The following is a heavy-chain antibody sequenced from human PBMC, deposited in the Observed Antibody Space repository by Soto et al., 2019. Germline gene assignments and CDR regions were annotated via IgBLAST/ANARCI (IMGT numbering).Heavy chain of an antibody. CDR3: ARAAAFSGYYYGMDV. D-gene: IGHD2-15*01. V-gene: IGHV3-53*01. CDR1: GFTVSSNY. Sequence: GGSLRLSCAASGFTVSSNYMSWVRQAPGKGLEWVSVIYSGGSTYYADSVKGRFTISRDNSKNTLYLQMNSLRAEDTAVYYCARAAAFSGYYYGMDVWGQGTTVTVSS. CDR2: IYSGGST. J-gene: IGHJ6*02.